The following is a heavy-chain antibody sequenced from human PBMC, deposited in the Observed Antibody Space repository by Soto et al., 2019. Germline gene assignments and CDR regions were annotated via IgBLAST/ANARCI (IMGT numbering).Heavy chain of an antibody. CDR3: ARNRQWLAHNWFDP. D-gene: IGHD6-19*01. J-gene: IGHJ5*02. CDR2: INAGNGNT. CDR1: GYTCTSYA. V-gene: IGHV1-3*01. Sequence: ASVKVSCKASGYTCTSYAMHWVRQAPGQRLEWMGWINAGNGNTKYSQKFQGRVTITRDTSASTAYMELSSLRSEDTAVYYCARNRQWLAHNWFDPWGQGTPVTVSS.